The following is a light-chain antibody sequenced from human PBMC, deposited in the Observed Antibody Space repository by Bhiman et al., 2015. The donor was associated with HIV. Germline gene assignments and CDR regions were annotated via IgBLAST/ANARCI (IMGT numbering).Light chain of an antibody. CDR2: ENN. CDR1: SSDVGGHNY. V-gene: IGLV1-51*02. Sequence: QSALTQPRSVSGSPGQSVTISCSGTSSDVGGHNYVSWYQQHPGKVPKLLIYENNKRPSGIPDRFSGSKSGTSATLGITGLQTGDEADYYCGTWDSSLSAGGVFGTGTKVTVL. CDR3: GTWDSSLSAGGV. J-gene: IGLJ1*01.